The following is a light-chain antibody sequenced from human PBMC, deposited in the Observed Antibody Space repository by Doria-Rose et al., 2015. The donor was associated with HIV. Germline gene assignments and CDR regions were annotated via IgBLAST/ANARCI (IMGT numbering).Light chain of an antibody. CDR3: RQYYDTPS. Sequence: DIQMNQSPESLHMSLGERATLNCKSYQSLLYTSKYYLAWYQQKPGQPPKLLIYWASTQQSGVPARFSGRGSRTDFTLTISSLEAEDVAVYYCRQYYDTPSFGPGTTVDIK. CDR2: WAS. V-gene: IGKV4-1*01. CDR1: QSLLYTSKYY. J-gene: IGKJ3*01.